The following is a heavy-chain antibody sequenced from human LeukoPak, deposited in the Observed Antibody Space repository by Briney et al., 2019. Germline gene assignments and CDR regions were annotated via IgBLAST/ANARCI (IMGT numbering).Heavy chain of an antibody. D-gene: IGHD2-2*01. CDR3: ANVMSPLRYCSSTSCNYGMDV. V-gene: IGHV1-24*01. CDR1: GYTLSELS. Sequence: APVKVSCTVSGYTLSELSMHWVRQAPGKGLEWMGGFDPEDGETIYAQNFQGRVTMTEDTSTDTTYMELSSLRSEDTAVYYCANVMSPLRYCSSTSCNYGMDVWGQGTTVTVSS. J-gene: IGHJ6*02. CDR2: FDPEDGET.